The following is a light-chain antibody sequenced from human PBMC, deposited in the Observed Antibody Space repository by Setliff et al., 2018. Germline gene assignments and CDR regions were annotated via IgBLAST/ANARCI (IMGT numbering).Light chain of an antibody. CDR3: SSYRSLKSVV. V-gene: IGLV2-14*02. Sequence: QSALTQPASVSGSPGQSITISCTGATSDLGSYNLVSWYQQHPGEAPKLILYEVTQRPSGVSIRFSGSKSGSTASLTISGLQADDEADYFCSSYRSLKSVVFGTGTKGTVL. J-gene: IGLJ1*01. CDR1: TSDLGSYNL. CDR2: EVT.